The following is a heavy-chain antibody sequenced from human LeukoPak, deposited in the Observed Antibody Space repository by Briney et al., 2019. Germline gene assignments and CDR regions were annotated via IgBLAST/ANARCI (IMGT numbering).Heavy chain of an antibody. D-gene: IGHD6-13*01. CDR3: ARDFSVEKVEAAAGKGGFDP. V-gene: IGHV4-61*02. J-gene: IGHJ5*02. Sequence: SQTLSLTCTVSGGSISSGSYYWSWIRQPAGKGLEWIGRIYTSGSTNYNPSLKSRVTISVDTSKNQFSLKLSSVTAADTAVYYCARDFSVEKVEAAAGKGGFDPWGQGTLVTVSS. CDR1: GGSISSGSYY. CDR2: IYTSGST.